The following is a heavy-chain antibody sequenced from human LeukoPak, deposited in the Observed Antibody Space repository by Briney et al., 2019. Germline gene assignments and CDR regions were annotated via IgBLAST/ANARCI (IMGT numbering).Heavy chain of an antibody. Sequence: GASVKVSCKASGYTFTGYYMHWVRQAPGQGLEWMGWINPNSGGTNYAQEFQGRVTMTRDTSISTAYMERSRLRSDDTAVYYCARFAEHYYDSSGYYIFQHWGQGTLVTVSS. CDR3: ARFAEHYYDSSGYYIFQH. D-gene: IGHD3-22*01. V-gene: IGHV1-2*02. CDR2: INPNSGGT. J-gene: IGHJ1*01. CDR1: GYTFTGYY.